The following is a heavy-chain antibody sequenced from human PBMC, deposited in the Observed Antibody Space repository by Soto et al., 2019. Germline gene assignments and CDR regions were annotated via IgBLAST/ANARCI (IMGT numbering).Heavy chain of an antibody. CDR1: VFTFSLYS. CDR3: VRARSTDSRPDY. CDR2: ITSSSSYI. J-gene: IGHJ4*02. V-gene: IGHV3-21*01. D-gene: IGHD3-22*01. Sequence: GWSLRLSCAASVFTFSLYSMIWFRQAPGKGLEWVASITSSSSYIYYEDSLKGRFTISRDNAKNSLFLQLDSLRAEDTAVYFCVRARSTDSRPDYWGQGTLVTVSS.